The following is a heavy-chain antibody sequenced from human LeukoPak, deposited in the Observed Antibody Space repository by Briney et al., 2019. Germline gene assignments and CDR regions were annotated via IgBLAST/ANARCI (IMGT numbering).Heavy chain of an antibody. CDR3: ASPREMATIYDAFDV. CDR1: GGSISSSRYY. J-gene: IGHJ3*01. CDR2: IYYNGDT. Sequence: SETLSLTCTVSGGSISSSRYYWGWIRQPPGEGLEWIGTIYYNGDTYYNPSLKSRVTISVDTSKNQFSLKLNSVTAADMAVYYCASPREMATIYDAFDVWGQGTMVTVSS. D-gene: IGHD5-24*01. V-gene: IGHV4-39*01.